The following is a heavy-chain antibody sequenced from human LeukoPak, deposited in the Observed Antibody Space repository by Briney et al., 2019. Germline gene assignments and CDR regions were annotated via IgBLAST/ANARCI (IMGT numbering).Heavy chain of an antibody. CDR2: INHSGST. V-gene: IGHV4-34*01. CDR3: ARGERIAAAERYNWFDP. Sequence: KPSETLSLTCAVYGGSFSGYYWSWIRQPPGKGLGWIGEINHSGSTNYNPSSKSRVTISVDTSKNQFSLKLSSVTAADTAVYYCARGERIAAAERYNWFDPWGQGTLVTVSS. J-gene: IGHJ5*02. D-gene: IGHD6-13*01. CDR1: GGSFSGYY.